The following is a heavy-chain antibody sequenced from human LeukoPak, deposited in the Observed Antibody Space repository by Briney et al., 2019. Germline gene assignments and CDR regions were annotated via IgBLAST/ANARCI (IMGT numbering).Heavy chain of an antibody. Sequence: GGSLRLSCAASGFTFSSYGMHWVRQAPGKGLEWVAVIWYDGSNKYYADSVKGRFTISRDNSKNTLYLHMNSLRAEDTAVYYCAKDGVGANAFDIWGQGTMVTVSS. J-gene: IGHJ3*02. V-gene: IGHV3-33*06. CDR3: AKDGVGANAFDI. CDR2: IWYDGSNK. CDR1: GFTFSSYG. D-gene: IGHD1-26*01.